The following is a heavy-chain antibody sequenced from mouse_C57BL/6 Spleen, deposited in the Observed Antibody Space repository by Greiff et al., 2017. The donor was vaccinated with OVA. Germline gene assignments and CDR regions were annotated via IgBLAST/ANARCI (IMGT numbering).Heavy chain of an antibody. D-gene: IGHD2-3*01. V-gene: IGHV1-59*01. J-gene: IGHJ3*01. CDR3: ARGSDGSLFGY. CDR2: IDPSDSYT. Sequence: QVQLQQPGAELVRPGTSVKLSCKASGYTFTSYWMHWVKQRPGQGLEWIGVIDPSDSYTNYNQKFKGKATLTVDTSSSTAYMQLSSLTSEDSAVYYCARGSDGSLFGYWAKGLWSLSLQ. CDR1: GYTFTSYW.